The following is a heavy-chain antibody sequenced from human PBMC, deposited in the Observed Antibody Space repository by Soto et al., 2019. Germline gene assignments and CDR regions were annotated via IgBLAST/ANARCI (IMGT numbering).Heavy chain of an antibody. D-gene: IGHD5-12*01. CDR2: IYYSGST. V-gene: IGHV4-59*08. J-gene: IGHJ4*02. CDR1: GGSISSYY. Sequence: QVQLQESGPGLVKPSETLSLTCTVSGGSISSYYWSWIRQPPGKGLEWIGYIYYSGSTNYNPSLKXRXTXXVDPSKTQFSPKLSSVTAADTAVYYCARQNSGYFFWGQGTLVTVSS. CDR3: ARQNSGYFF.